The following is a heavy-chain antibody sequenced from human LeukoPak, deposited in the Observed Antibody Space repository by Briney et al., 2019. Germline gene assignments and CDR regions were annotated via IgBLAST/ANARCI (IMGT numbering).Heavy chain of an antibody. J-gene: IGHJ4*02. D-gene: IGHD3-3*01. CDR3: ARCRDYDFWSGSAVDY. Sequence: GGSLRLSCAASGFIFSSYAKHWVRQAPGKGLEWVAVISYDGTNTDYADSVKGRFTISRDNSKNALYLQMNSLRAEDTAVYYCARCRDYDFWSGSAVDYWGQGTLVTVSS. CDR1: GFIFSSYA. V-gene: IGHV3-30-3*01. CDR2: ISYDGTNT.